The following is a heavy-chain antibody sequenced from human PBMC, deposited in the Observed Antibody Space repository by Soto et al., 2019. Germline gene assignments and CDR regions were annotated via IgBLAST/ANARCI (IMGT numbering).Heavy chain of an antibody. Sequence: SQTLSLTCALSGDSVSTDGVAWDWIRQSPSRGLEWLGRTYYRSTWFTEYAISVKRRITINADTSRNQFSLQLNSVTPEDTAVYYCSREKRALSGYFFDYWGQGALVTVSS. CDR2: TYYRSTWFT. J-gene: IGHJ4*02. CDR1: GDSVSTDGVA. D-gene: IGHD1-1*01. CDR3: SREKRALSGYFFDY. V-gene: IGHV6-1*01.